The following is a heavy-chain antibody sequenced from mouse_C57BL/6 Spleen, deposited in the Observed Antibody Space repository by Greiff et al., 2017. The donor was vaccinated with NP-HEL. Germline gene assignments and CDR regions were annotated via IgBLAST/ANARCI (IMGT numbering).Heavy chain of an antibody. V-gene: IGHV1-82*01. CDR3: ARGDYDGSFAY. CDR1: GYAFSSSW. D-gene: IGHD2-4*01. CDR2: IYPGDGDT. J-gene: IGHJ3*01. Sequence: VQLQESGPELVQPGASVQISCKASGYAFSSSWMNWVKQRPGKGLEWIGRIYPGDGDTTYNGKFKGKATLTADKSSSTAYMQLSSLTSEDSAVYFCARGDYDGSFAYWGQGTLVTVSA.